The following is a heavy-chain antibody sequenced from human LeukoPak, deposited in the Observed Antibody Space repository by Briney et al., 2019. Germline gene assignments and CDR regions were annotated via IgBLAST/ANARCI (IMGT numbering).Heavy chain of an antibody. V-gene: IGHV1-18*01. CDR1: GYTFTSYG. CDR3: ARDCIGCPGFDY. J-gene: IGHJ4*02. CDR2: VSAYADNT. D-gene: IGHD2-15*01. Sequence: GASVKVSCKASGYTFTSYGISWVRQAPGQGLEWVGWVSAYADNTNYVQKFQGRVTMTTDTSTSTAYMELRSLRSDDTAVYYCARDCIGCPGFDYWGQGTLVTVSS.